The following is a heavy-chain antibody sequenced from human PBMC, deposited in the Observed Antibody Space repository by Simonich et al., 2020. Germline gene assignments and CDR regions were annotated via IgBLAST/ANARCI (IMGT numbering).Heavy chain of an antibody. J-gene: IGHJ2*01. D-gene: IGHD1-1*01. V-gene: IGHV5-51*01. CDR1: GYSFTSYW. CDR3: ARRDWNYWYFDL. CDR2: IYPGDSET. Sequence: EVQLVQSGAEVKKPGESLKISCKGSGYSFTSYWIGWVRQMPGKGLECMGHIYPGDSETRYSPSCQGQVTISADKSISTAYLQWSSLKASDNAMYYCARRDWNYWYFDLWGRGTLVTVSS.